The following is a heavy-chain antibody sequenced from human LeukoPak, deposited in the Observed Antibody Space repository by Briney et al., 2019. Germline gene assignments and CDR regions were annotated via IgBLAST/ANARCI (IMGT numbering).Heavy chain of an antibody. Sequence: TGGSLRLSCAASGFTFSSYAMSWVRQAPGKGLEWVSAISGSGGSTDYADSVKGRFTISRDNSKNTLYLQMNSLRAEDTAVYYCACYDSSGYYPFDYWGQGTLVTVSS. CDR1: GFTFSSYA. CDR3: ACYDSSGYYPFDY. CDR2: ISGSGGST. V-gene: IGHV3-23*01. D-gene: IGHD3-22*01. J-gene: IGHJ4*02.